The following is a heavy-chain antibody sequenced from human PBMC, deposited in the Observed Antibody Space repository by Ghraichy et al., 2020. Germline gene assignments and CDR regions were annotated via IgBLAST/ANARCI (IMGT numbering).Heavy chain of an antibody. Sequence: SETLSLTCTVSGGSISDSNFYWGWIRQSPGKGLEWIGSMHHSGTSYETTSLKSRVSLSIDSLNSQFSLKLTSVTAADTTVYYCARHRFFKGGEIDSWGQGILVAVSS. D-gene: IGHD3-16*01. CDR3: ARHRFFKGGEIDS. V-gene: IGHV4-39*01. CDR1: GGSISDSNFY. J-gene: IGHJ4*02. CDR2: MHHSGTS.